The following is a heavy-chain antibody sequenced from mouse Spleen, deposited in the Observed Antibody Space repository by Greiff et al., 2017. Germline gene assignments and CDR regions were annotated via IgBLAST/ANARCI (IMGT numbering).Heavy chain of an antibody. CDR1: GFNIKNTY. J-gene: IGHJ2*01. D-gene: IGHD2-12*01. Sequence: VQLKQSVAELVRPGASVKLSCTASGFNIKNTYMHWVKQRPEQGLEWIGRIDPANGNTKYAPKFQGKATITADTSSNTAYLQLSSLTSEDTAIYYCARMGYYSYDVGYFDYWGQGTTLTVSS. V-gene: IGHV14-3*01. CDR2: IDPANGNT. CDR3: ARMGYYSYDVGYFDY.